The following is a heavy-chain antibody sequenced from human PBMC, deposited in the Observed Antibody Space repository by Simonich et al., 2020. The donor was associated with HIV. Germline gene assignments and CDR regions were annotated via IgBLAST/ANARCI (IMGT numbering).Heavy chain of an antibody. D-gene: IGHD6-19*01. CDR1: GFTFSTYV. V-gene: IGHV3-30*07. J-gene: IGHJ4*02. CDR3: ARGWGGVAGTWGSDY. CDR2: ISYDGINK. Sequence: VQLVESGGGLVQPGGSLRLSCAASGFTFSTYVMHWVRQAPGKGLEWVAVISYDGINKYYADSVKGRFTISIDNSKNTLYLQMNSLRAEDTAVYYCARGWGGVAGTWGSDYWGQGTLVTVSS.